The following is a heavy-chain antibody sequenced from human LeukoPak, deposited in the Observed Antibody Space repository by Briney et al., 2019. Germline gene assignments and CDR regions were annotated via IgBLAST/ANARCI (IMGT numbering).Heavy chain of an antibody. CDR2: ISSSSSYK. J-gene: IGHJ3*02. Sequence: GGSLRLSCAASGFTFSSYSINWVRQAPGKGLEWVSSISSSSSYKYYADSVEGRFTISRDNAENSVYLQMNSLRVEDTAVYYCARARTYSGSYNDAFDIWGQGTMVTVSS. CDR3: ARARTYSGSYNDAFDI. D-gene: IGHD1-26*01. CDR1: GFTFSSYS. V-gene: IGHV3-21*01.